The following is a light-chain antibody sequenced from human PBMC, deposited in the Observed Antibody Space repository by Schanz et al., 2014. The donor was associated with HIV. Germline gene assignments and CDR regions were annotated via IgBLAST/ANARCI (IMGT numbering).Light chain of an antibody. CDR3: QQYDTWPPWT. J-gene: IGKJ1*01. V-gene: IGKV1-39*01. Sequence: DIQMTQSPSSLSASVGDRVTITCRASQSISTYLNWYQQKPGKAPQLLIYGASTRATGIPARFSGSGSGTEFTLTISSLQSEDFAVYYCQQYDTWPPWTFGQGTKVEIK. CDR1: QSISTY. CDR2: GAS.